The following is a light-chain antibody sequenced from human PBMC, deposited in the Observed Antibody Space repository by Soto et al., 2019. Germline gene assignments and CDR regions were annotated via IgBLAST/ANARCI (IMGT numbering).Light chain of an antibody. CDR1: SSNIGAGYD. CDR2: GNS. V-gene: IGLV1-40*01. J-gene: IGLJ2*01. Sequence: QSVLTQPPSVSGAPGQRVTISCTGSSSNIGAGYDVHWYQQLPGTAPKLLIYGNSNRPSGVPDRFSGSKSGTSASLAITGSQAEDEADFYCQSYDSSLSGSRVFGGGTKLTVL. CDR3: QSYDSSLSGSRV.